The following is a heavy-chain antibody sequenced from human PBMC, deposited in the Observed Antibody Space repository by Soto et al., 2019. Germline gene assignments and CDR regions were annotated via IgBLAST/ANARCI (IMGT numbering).Heavy chain of an antibody. D-gene: IGHD6-13*01. CDR2: IYYSGST. CDR1: GGSVSSGNYY. J-gene: IGHJ4*02. CDR3: ARGIAAAGTYYFDY. V-gene: IGHV4-61*01. Sequence: QVQLQESGPGLVKPSETLSLTCTVSGGSVSSGNYYWSWIRQPPGKGLEWIGYIYYSGSTNYNPSLKCRVTISVATSKNQFSLKLSSVTAADTAVYYCARGIAAAGTYYFDYWGQGTLVTVSS.